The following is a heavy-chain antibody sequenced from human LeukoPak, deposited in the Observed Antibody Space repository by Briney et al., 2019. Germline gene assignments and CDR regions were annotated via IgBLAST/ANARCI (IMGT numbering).Heavy chain of an antibody. V-gene: IGHV3-48*01. CDR2: ISGSGRTI. CDR1: GFTFISHD. J-gene: IGHJ3*02. D-gene: IGHD1-14*01. Sequence: GGSLRLSCAASGFTFISHDMNWIRQVPGKGLEWVSYISGSGRTIYYADSVKGRFTISRDNSKNTLYLQMNSLRAEDTAVYYCAKPARTDAFDIWGQGTMITVSS. CDR3: AKPARTDAFDI.